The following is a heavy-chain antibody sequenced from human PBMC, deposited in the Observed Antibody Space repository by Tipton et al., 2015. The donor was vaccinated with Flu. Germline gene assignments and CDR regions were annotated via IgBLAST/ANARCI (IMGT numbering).Heavy chain of an antibody. CDR2: VHRSGNT. D-gene: IGHD5-24*01. V-gene: IGHV4-38-2*02. CDR3: ARGRRAVDY. CDR1: GDSIGSDYF. Sequence: TLSLTCSVSGDSIGSDYFWGWIRQPPGKGLQWIGNVHRSGNTYYNPSLKSRVTISVDTSKNQFSLKLSSVTAADMAVYYCARGRRAVDYWGQGTLVTVSS. J-gene: IGHJ4*02.